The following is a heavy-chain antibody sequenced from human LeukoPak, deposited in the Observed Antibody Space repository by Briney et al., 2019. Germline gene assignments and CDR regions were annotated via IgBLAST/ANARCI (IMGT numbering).Heavy chain of an antibody. CDR3: ARHSLPIAAFNWLDP. CDR1: GYRFTSYW. CDR2: IYPGDSDT. D-gene: IGHD6-6*01. V-gene: IGHV5-51*01. J-gene: IGHJ5*02. Sequence: GGSLKISCKGSGYRFTSYWIGWGRQMPGKGLGWMGIIYPGDSDTRYSPSFQGQVTISADKSISTAYLQWSSLKASDTAMYYCARHSLPIAAFNWLDPWGQGTLVTVSS.